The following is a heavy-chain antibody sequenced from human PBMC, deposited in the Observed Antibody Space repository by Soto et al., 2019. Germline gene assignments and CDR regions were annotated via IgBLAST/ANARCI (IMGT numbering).Heavy chain of an antibody. J-gene: IGHJ6*02. CDR3: ARPNHFYAMDV. CDR1: GGSISSSY. V-gene: IGHV4-59*08. D-gene: IGHD2-8*01. Sequence: QVQLQESGPGLVKPSETLSLTCTVSGGSISSSYWSWIRQPPGKGLEWIGYIYYSGSTNYNPSLKSRVTILLVTSKNQFSLKLSSVTATDTAVYYCARPNHFYAMDVWGQGTTVTVSS. CDR2: IYYSGST.